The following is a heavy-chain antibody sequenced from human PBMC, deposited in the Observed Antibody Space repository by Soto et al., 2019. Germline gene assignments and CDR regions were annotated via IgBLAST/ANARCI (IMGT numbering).Heavy chain of an antibody. CDR1: GGSISSSSYF. J-gene: IGHJ4*02. Sequence: SETLSLTCTVSGGSISSSSYFWGWFRQPPGKGLEWIGSIYYSGGAYYNPSLKSRVTISVDTSKNQFSLKLSSVTAADTAVYYCASRGVPGTPFRYWGQGTLVTVS. V-gene: IGHV4-39*01. CDR3: ASRGVPGTPFRY. D-gene: IGHD1-1*01. CDR2: IYYSGGA.